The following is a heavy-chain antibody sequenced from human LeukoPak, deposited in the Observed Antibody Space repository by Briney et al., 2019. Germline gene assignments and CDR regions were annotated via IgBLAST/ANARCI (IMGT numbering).Heavy chain of an antibody. D-gene: IGHD3-9*01. CDR1: GFTFSSYS. CDR3: ARGGPYYDILTGWDMRAFDI. J-gene: IGHJ3*02. CDR2: INWNGGST. V-gene: IGHV3-20*01. Sequence: GGSPRLSCAASGFTFSSYSMSWVRQAPGKGLEWVSGINWNGGSTGYADSVKGRFTISRDNAKNSLYLQMNSLRAEDTALYHCARGGPYYDILTGWDMRAFDIWGQGTMVTVSS.